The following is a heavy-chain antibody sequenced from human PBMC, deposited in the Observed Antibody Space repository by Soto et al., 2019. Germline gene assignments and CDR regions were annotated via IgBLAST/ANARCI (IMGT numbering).Heavy chain of an antibody. Sequence: QVQLVESGGGVVQPGRSLRLSCAASGFTFSNYAMHWVRQAPGKGLEWVALISYDGSNKYYADSVKGRFTISRDNSKNTLYLQMNSLRAEDTAVYYCAGGGYCISTSCYLNWFDPWGQGTLVTVCS. CDR2: ISYDGSNK. CDR1: GFTFSNYA. J-gene: IGHJ5*02. CDR3: AGGGYCISTSCYLNWFDP. D-gene: IGHD2-2*01. V-gene: IGHV3-30-3*01.